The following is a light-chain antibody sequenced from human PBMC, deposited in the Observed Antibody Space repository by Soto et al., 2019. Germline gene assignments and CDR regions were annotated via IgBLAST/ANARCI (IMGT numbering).Light chain of an antibody. CDR2: GAS. CDR3: QQYGSSGT. Sequence: IGFTHYSVTLSFSPGERATPSFRASQSVSNNYLAWYQQKPGQAPRLLTYGASNRATGIPDRFSGSGSGTDFTLTISRLEPEDFAVYYCQQYGSSGTFGQGTKVDIK. V-gene: IGKV3-20*01. CDR1: QSVSNNY. J-gene: IGKJ1*01.